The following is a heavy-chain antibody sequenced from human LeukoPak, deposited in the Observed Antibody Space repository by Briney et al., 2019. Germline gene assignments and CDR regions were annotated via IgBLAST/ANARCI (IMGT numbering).Heavy chain of an antibody. CDR1: GFTLSRYA. CDR3: ARVGYYSSGPFSYFDY. J-gene: IGHJ4*02. Sequence: GGSLRLSCAACGFTLSRYAMHWVRQAPGKGREGVAVISYDGSNEYYADSVKGRFTISRDSSENTLYLQMNSLRVEDTAVYYCARVGYYSSGPFSYFDYWGQGTLVTVSS. D-gene: IGHD3-10*01. CDR2: ISYDGSNE. V-gene: IGHV3-30-3*01.